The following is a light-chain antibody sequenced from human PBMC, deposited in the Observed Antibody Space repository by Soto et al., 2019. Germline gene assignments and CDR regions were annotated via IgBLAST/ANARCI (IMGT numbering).Light chain of an antibody. CDR2: ATS. J-gene: IGKJ4*01. V-gene: IGKV1-9*01. CDR1: QDIANY. Sequence: IQLTQSPSFLSASVGDSVTITCRASQDIANYLAWYQQKPGKAPKFLIYATSTFQSGVPSRFSGGGSGTEFTLTISSLQPEDFATYYCQQVNSYPLTFGGGTKVDIK. CDR3: QQVNSYPLT.